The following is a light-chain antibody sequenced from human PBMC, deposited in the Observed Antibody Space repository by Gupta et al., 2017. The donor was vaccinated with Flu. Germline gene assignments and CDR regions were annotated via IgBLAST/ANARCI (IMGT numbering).Light chain of an antibody. CDR3: QQYGSSPRT. J-gene: IGKJ1*01. CDR1: QSVRSSY. V-gene: IGKV3-20*01. CDR2: GAS. Sequence: ESATPSCKASQSVRSSYLAWYQQKPGQAPRLLIYGASSRATGIPDRFSGSGSGTDFTLTISRLEPEDFAVYYCQQYGSSPRTFGQGTKVEIK.